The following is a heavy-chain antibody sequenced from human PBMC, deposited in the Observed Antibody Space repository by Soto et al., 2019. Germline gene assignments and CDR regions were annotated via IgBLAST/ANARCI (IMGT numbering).Heavy chain of an antibody. Sequence: ASVEVSCQPSGYTFTGYYMQWVRQAPGQWLEGRGWIHPNSGGTNYAQKFQGRVTMTRDTSISTAYMELSRLRSDDTAVYYWARVDVAGRSLPWGQGTLVTVSS. CDR3: ARVDVAGRSLP. V-gene: IGHV1-2*02. CDR2: IHPNSGGT. CDR1: GYTFTGYY. J-gene: IGHJ5*02. D-gene: IGHD6-6*01.